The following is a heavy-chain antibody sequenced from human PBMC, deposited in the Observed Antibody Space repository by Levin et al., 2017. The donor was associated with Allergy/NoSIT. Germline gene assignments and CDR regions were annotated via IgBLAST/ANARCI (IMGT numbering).Heavy chain of an antibody. Sequence: SETLSLTCTVSGGSISSSSYYWGWIRQPPGKGLEWIGSIYYSGSTYYNPSLKSRVTISVDTSKNQFSLKLSSVTAADTAVYYCASQGHRAARPGGVGYWGQGTLVTVSS. D-gene: IGHD6-6*01. CDR3: ASQGHRAARPGGVGY. CDR1: GGSISSSSYY. J-gene: IGHJ4*02. CDR2: IYYSGST. V-gene: IGHV4-39*07.